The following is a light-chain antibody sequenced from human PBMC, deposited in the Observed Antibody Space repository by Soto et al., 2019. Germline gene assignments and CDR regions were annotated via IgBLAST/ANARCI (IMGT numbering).Light chain of an antibody. CDR2: DAS. CDR3: QQYESYSWT. J-gene: IGKJ1*01. CDR1: QSIKTW. V-gene: IGKV1-5*01. Sequence: DIHMTQAPSALSASVLYRVTITFLASQSIKTWLAWYQRKPGRAPNLLIYDASSLQSGVPSRFSGSGSGTEFTLTISSLQPDDSATYYCQQYESYSWTFGQGTKVDIK.